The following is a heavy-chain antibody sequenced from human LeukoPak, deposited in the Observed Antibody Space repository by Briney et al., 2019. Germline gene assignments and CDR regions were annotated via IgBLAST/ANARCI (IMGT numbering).Heavy chain of an antibody. D-gene: IGHD5-18*01. CDR3: AKCQIQLWFWDY. CDR2: ISGSGGST. CDR1: GFTFSTYE. Sequence: GGSLRLSCAASGFTFSTYEMSWVRQAPGRGLEWVSAISGSGGSTYYADSVKGRFTISRDNSKNTLYLQMNSLRAEDTAVYYCAKCQIQLWFWDYWGQGTLVTVSS. V-gene: IGHV3-23*01. J-gene: IGHJ4*02.